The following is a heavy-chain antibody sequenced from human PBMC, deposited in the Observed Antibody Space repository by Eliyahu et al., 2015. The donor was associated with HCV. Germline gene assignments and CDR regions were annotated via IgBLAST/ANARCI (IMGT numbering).Heavy chain of an antibody. V-gene: IGHV3-21*01. Sequence: EVQLVESGGGLVKPGGSLRLSCAASGFTFSSYSMNWVRQAPGKGPEWXSSISSTSSDIYYADSVKGRFTISRDNAKNSLYLQMNSLRAEDTAVYYCARSPEYYYDRSGYSDYWGQGTLVTVSS. D-gene: IGHD3-22*01. CDR3: ARSPEYYYDRSGYSDY. J-gene: IGHJ4*02. CDR1: GFTFSSYS. CDR2: ISSTSSDI.